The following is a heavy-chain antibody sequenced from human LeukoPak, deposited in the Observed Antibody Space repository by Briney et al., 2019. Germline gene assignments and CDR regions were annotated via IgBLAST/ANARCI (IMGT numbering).Heavy chain of an antibody. CDR1: GFTFSSYG. V-gene: IGHV3-33*01. J-gene: IGHJ4*02. Sequence: PGRSLRLSCEASGFTFSSYGMHWVRQAPGKGLEWVAVMWYDGSDKYYADSVKGRFSISRGNSKNTLYLQMNSLRAEDTAVYYCARELPPVVNFYFDSWGQGTLVTVSS. CDR2: MWYDGSDK. CDR3: ARELPPVVNFYFDS. D-gene: IGHD3-22*01.